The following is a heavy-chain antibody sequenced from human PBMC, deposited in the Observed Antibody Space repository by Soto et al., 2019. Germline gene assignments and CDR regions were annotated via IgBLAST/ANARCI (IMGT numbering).Heavy chain of an antibody. CDR3: ARGPSSTVTGLNFDP. V-gene: IGHV3-48*02. Sequence: EVQLVESGGGLVQPGGSLRLSCAASGITFSSYSMNWVRQAPGKGLEWVSYISSSSSTIYYADSVKGRFTISRDNAKNSLYLQMNSLRDEDTAVYYCARGPSSTVTGLNFDPWGQGTLVTDSS. D-gene: IGHD4-4*01. CDR1: GITFSSYS. J-gene: IGHJ5*02. CDR2: ISSSSSTI.